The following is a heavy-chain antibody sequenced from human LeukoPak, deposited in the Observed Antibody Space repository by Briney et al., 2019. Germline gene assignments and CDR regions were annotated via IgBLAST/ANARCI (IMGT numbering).Heavy chain of an antibody. J-gene: IGHJ4*02. D-gene: IGHD2-15*01. CDR1: GGSFSGYY. V-gene: IGHV4-30-4*01. Sequence: SETLSLTCGVSGGSFSGYYWSWIRQPPGKGLEWIGYIYHSGGTYYNPPLKSRVTISVDTSKNQFSLKLTSVTAADTAVYYCARVTCSGGSCCSFDYWGQGTLVTVSS. CDR3: ARVTCSGGSCCSFDY. CDR2: IYHSGGT.